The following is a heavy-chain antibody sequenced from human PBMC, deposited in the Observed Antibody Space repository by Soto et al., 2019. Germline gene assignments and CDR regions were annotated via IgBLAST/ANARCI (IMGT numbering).Heavy chain of an antibody. Sequence: QVQLQESGPGLVKPSQTLSLTCTVSGGSISSGGYYWSWIRQHPGKGLEWIGYIYYSVSTYFNPSLQSRVTITVDKSKNHCSLKMSSVTAADTAVYYCARDNLLGGDRSFDYWGQGTLVTVSS. V-gene: IGHV4-31*03. CDR2: IYYSVST. J-gene: IGHJ4*02. CDR3: ARDNLLGGDRSFDY. CDR1: GGSISSGGYY. D-gene: IGHD3-16*01.